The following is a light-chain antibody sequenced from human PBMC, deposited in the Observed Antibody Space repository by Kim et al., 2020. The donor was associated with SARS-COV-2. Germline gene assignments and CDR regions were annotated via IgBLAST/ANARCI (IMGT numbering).Light chain of an antibody. J-gene: IGKJ1*01. V-gene: IGKV3D-20*01. Sequence: PGERATLSCGASQSVSSSLAWYQQKPGLAPRLLIYDASSRATVIPDRFTGSGSGTDFTLTISRLEPEYFAVYYCQQYGSSPRTFGQGTKVDIK. CDR1: QSVSSS. CDR2: DAS. CDR3: QQYGSSPRT.